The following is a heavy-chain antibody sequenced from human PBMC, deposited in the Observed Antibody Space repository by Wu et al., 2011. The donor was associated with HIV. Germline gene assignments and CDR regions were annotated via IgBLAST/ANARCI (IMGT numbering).Heavy chain of an antibody. D-gene: IGHD6-13*01. V-gene: IGHV1-46*01. CDR2: INPSGGST. J-gene: IGHJ3*02. CDR1: GYTFTSYH. CDR3: ARASSSNDAFDI. Sequence: QVQLVQSGAEVKKPGASVKVSCKASGYTFTSYHMHWVRQAPGQGLEWMGIINPSGGSTRYAQKFQGSVTMTRDTSINTAYMELSGLRSDDTAVYYCARASSSNDAFDIWGQGTMVTVS.